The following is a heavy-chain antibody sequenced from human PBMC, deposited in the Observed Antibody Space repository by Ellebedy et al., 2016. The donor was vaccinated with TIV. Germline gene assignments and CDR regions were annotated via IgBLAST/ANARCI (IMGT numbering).Heavy chain of an antibody. Sequence: SWIRRPPGKGLEWIGYIYYSGSTYYNPSLKSLVTISVDTSKNQFSLKLSSVTAADTAVYYCARGIWFGELGSWFDPWGQGTLVTVSS. V-gene: IGHV4-31*01. CDR2: IYYSGST. D-gene: IGHD3-10*01. CDR3: ARGIWFGELGSWFDP. J-gene: IGHJ5*02.